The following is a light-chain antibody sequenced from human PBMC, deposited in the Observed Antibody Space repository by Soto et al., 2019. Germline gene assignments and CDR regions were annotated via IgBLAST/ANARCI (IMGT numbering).Light chain of an antibody. J-gene: IGKJ4*01. Sequence: IQMTQSPSSLSASVGDRVTITCRASQSISSYLNWYQQKPGKAPKLLIYAASSLQSGVPSRFSGIGSGTDFTLSISSLQPEDFATYYCQQSYSGPLTFGGGTKV. CDR3: QQSYSGPLT. V-gene: IGKV1-39*01. CDR2: AAS. CDR1: QSISSY.